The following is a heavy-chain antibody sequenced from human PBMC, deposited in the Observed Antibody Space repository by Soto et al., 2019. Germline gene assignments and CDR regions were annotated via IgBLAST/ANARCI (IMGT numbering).Heavy chain of an antibody. V-gene: IGHV3-33*01. CDR2: IWYDGSNK. Sequence: QVQLVESGGGVVQPGRSLRLSCAASGFTFSSYGMHWVRQAPGKGLEWVAVIWYDGSNKYYADSVKGRFTISRDNSKNTLYLQMNSQRAEDTAVYYCARGWFSSSSVGTWFDPWGQGALVNVSP. D-gene: IGHD6-6*01. J-gene: IGHJ5*02. CDR3: ARGWFSSSSVGTWFDP. CDR1: GFTFSSYG.